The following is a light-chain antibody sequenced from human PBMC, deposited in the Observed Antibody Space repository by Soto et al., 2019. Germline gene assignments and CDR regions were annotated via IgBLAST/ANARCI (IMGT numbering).Light chain of an antibody. CDR1: QSVTNY. Sequence: DSQMTQSPSSLSASVGDRVTITCRASQSVTNYLNWYQQKPGKAPILLIYSASTLQSGVPSRFSGSGSGTDFTLTISTLQPEDFATYFCQQSYDTRMYTFGQGTKLEI. CDR3: QQSYDTRMYT. V-gene: IGKV1-39*01. J-gene: IGKJ2*01. CDR2: SAS.